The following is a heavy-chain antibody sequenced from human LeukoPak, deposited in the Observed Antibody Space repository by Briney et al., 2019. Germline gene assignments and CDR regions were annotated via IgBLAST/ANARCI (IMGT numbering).Heavy chain of an antibody. CDR2: ISSSGSTI. V-gene: IGHV3-11*01. CDR1: GFTFSDYY. Sequence: GGSLRLSCAASGFTFSDYYMSWIRQAPGKGLEGVSYISSSGSTIYYADSVKGRFTISRDNAKNSLYLQMNSLRAEDTAVYYCARDLGYYYDSSGYLGDWFDPWGQGTLVTVSS. J-gene: IGHJ5*02. D-gene: IGHD3-22*01. CDR3: ARDLGYYYDSSGYLGDWFDP.